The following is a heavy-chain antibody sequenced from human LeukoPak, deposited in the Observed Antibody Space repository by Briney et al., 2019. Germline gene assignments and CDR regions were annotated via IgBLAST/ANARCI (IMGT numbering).Heavy chain of an antibody. Sequence: GGSLRLSCAASGFTVSSNYMSWVRQAPGKGLEWVSVIYSGGSTYYADSVKGRFTISRDNSKNTLYLQMNSLRAEDTAVYYCASSRDYGDYEGDYWGQGTLVTVSS. CDR1: GFTVSSNY. D-gene: IGHD4-17*01. CDR3: ASSRDYGDYEGDY. CDR2: IYSGGST. J-gene: IGHJ4*02. V-gene: IGHV3-53*01.